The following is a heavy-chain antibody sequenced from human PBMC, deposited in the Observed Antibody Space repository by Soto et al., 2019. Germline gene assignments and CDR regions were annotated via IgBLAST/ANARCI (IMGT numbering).Heavy chain of an antibody. Sequence: LGESLKISCHGSGYNFATHWIGWVRHKAGKGLEWMGIIFPGDAETRYSPSFQGHITISADKSISIAYLRWSSLKASDTGMYYCATPGGFGMDVWGPGTTVTVSS. V-gene: IGHV5-51*01. J-gene: IGHJ6*02. CDR1: GYNFATHW. CDR2: IFPGDAET. CDR3: ATPGGFGMDV. D-gene: IGHD5-12*01.